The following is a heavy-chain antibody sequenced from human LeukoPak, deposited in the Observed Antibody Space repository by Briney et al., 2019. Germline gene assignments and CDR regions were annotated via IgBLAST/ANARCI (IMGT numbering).Heavy chain of an antibody. V-gene: IGHV3-30*02. J-gene: IGHJ4*02. CDR2: IRNDGSTK. Sequence: GGSLRLSCAVSGFTFSSYGMHWVRQAPGKGLEWVAFIRNDGSTKYYPDSVKGRFTISRDNSKNTVYLQMNSLRVEDTAVYYCAKDSVRFTGDLYYFDYWGQGTLVTVSS. D-gene: IGHD7-27*01. CDR1: GFTFSSYG. CDR3: AKDSVRFTGDLYYFDY.